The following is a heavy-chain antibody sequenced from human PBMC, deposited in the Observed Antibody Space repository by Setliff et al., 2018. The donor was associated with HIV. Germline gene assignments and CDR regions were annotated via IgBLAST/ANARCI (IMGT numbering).Heavy chain of an antibody. CDR1: GGSISSGSYY. CDR3: AREPDYSNYYWFDP. D-gene: IGHD4-4*01. J-gene: IGHJ5*02. CDR2: IYTSGSP. V-gene: IGHV4-61*09. Sequence: SETLSLTCTVSGGSISSGSYYWSWIRQPAGKGLEWIGHIYTSGSPNYNPSLKSRLTISLDTSKNKFSLKLSSVTAADTAVYYCAREPDYSNYYWFDPWGQGTLVTVSS.